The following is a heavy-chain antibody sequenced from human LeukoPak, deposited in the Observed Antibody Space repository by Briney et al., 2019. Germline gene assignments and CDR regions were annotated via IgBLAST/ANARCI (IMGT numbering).Heavy chain of an antibody. Sequence: SETLSLTCTVSGGSISSSSYYWSWIRQPPGKGLEWIGEINHSGSTNYNPSLKSRVTISVDTSKNQFSLKLSSVTAADTAVYYCARDPWQQLGAFDIWGQGTMVTVSS. J-gene: IGHJ3*02. V-gene: IGHV4-39*07. D-gene: IGHD6-13*01. CDR1: GGSISSSSYY. CDR3: ARDPWQQLGAFDI. CDR2: INHSGST.